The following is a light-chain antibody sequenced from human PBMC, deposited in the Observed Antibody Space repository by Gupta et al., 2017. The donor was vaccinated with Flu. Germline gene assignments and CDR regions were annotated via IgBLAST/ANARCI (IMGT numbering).Light chain of an antibody. V-gene: IGLV2-14*01. Sequence: QSPLTQPASVSGSPGPSITISCTGTSTDIGRYNYVSWYQQHPGKAPKLIIYEARSRPSGISNRFSGSKSGNTASLTISGLQAEDEADYYCSSYTNNSTRLFGGGTKLTVL. J-gene: IGLJ2*01. CDR2: EAR. CDR1: STDIGRYNY. CDR3: SSYTNNSTRL.